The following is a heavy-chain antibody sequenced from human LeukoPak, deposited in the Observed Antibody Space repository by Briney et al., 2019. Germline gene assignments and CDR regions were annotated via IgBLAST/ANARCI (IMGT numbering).Heavy chain of an antibody. CDR3: ARIYYDFWSGYPEQLDY. CDR2: IYYSGST. D-gene: IGHD3-3*01. CDR1: GGSISSSSYY. Sequence: SETLSLTCTVSGGSISSSSYYWGWIRQPPGKGLEWIGSIYYSGSTYYNPSLKSRVTISVDTSKNQFSLKLSSVTTADTAVYYCARIYYDFWSGYPEQLDYWGQGTLVTVSS. J-gene: IGHJ4*02. V-gene: IGHV4-39*01.